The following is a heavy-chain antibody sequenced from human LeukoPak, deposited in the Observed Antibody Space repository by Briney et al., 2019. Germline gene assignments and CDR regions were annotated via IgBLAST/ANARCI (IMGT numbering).Heavy chain of an antibody. J-gene: IGHJ6*02. CDR1: GFTFSTYA. CDR3: TKDHDGMHA. Sequence: GGSLRLSCVASGFTFSTYAMHWVRQAPGKGLEWFSVISVSGSRAYYADFVKGRFTVSRDNSKNTVLLQMNSLRVEDTAVYYCTKDHDGMHAWGQGTTVTVSS. CDR2: ISVSGSRA. V-gene: IGHV3-23*01.